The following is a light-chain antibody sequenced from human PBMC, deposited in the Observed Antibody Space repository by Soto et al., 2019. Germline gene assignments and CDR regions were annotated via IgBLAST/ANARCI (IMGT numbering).Light chain of an antibody. CDR2: GAS. CDR1: RGISSW. V-gene: IGKV1-12*01. J-gene: IGKJ4*01. Sequence: DIQMTQSPSYVSASVGDRVIITCRASRGISSWLAWYQQRPGKAPNLLIYGASTLQTGVPSRFSGSGSATDFTLTITNLQPEDFATYYCQQSNSFPLSFGGGTKVEIK. CDR3: QQSNSFPLS.